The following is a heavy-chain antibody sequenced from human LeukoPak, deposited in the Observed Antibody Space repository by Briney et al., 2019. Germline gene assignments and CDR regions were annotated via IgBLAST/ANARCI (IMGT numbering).Heavy chain of an antibody. CDR1: GFSFSNYA. V-gene: IGHV3-23*01. Sequence: GGSLRLSCAASGFSFSNYAMTWARQAPGKGLEWVSSISGSGTSTYYADSVKGRFTISRDNSKNTVYLQMNSLRVEDTAVYYCANDLPGKVWFDSWGQGTLVIVSS. D-gene: IGHD1-14*01. CDR3: ANDLPGKVWFDS. CDR2: ISGSGTST. J-gene: IGHJ5*01.